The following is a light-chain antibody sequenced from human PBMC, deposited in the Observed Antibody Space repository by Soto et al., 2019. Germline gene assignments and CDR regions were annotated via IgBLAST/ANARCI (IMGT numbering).Light chain of an antibody. CDR1: QTINTR. J-gene: IGKJ4*01. V-gene: IGKV1-5*03. Sequence: DIQMTQSPSTLSASVGDRVTITCRASQTINTRLAWYQQKPGKAPYLLIYKASNLHSGIPSRFSGSASGTEFTLTISSLQPDDIATYYCQQYETYPLTYGGGTKVEI. CDR3: QQYETYPLT. CDR2: KAS.